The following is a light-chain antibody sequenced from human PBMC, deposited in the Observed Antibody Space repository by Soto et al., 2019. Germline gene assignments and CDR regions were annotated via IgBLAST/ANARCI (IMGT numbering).Light chain of an antibody. CDR1: QSVSSNY. J-gene: IGKJ5*01. CDR3: QHSGTSTIT. CDR2: GAS. Sequence: EIVLTQSPGTLSLSPGESATLSCRARQSVSSNYFAWYQQKPGQAPGLLIYGASSRATGIPDRFSGSASGTDFNLTISRLETEDFAVYECQHSGTSTITFGPGTRLEIK. V-gene: IGKV3-20*01.